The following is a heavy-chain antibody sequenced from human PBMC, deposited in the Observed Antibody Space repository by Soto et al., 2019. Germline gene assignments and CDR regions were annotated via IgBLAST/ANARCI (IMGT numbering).Heavy chain of an antibody. CDR1: GYSFYNSG. J-gene: IGHJ5*01. CDR3: SKNGTSWFAS. D-gene: IGHD1-1*01. Sequence: QVQLVQSGPELKKPGASVKVSCKTSGYSFYNSGISWVRQAPGQGRKWMGWISVFNGYAHYAQKFQGRVSMTAYTLTSTAYLELRGLRSDDTAMDYCSKNGTSWFASWGQGTPVTVSS. CDR2: ISVFNGYA. V-gene: IGHV1-18*01.